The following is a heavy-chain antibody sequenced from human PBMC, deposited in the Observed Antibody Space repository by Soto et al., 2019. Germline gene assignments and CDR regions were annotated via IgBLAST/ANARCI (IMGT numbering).Heavy chain of an antibody. Sequence: EAPLLESGGQLVQPGGSLRLSCAASGFTFSTYTMNWVRQAPGKGLEWVEGIFPGGSTYYANSVKGRFTISRDHSQSSVFLQMSSLRDEDTAVYYYAKDRKHDGVWTFDLWGQGTLVTVSS. V-gene: IGHV3-23*03. CDR3: AKDRKHDGVWTFDL. J-gene: IGHJ4*02. CDR1: GFTFSTYT. D-gene: IGHD2-8*01. CDR2: IFPGGST.